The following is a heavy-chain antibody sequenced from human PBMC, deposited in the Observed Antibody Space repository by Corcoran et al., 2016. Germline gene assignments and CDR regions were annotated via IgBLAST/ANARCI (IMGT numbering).Heavy chain of an antibody. CDR2: ISYDGKVQ. CDR3: AKESAVKVATSTDY. J-gene: IGHJ4*02. Sequence: QVQLVESGGGVVQPGRSLTLSCAASGFTFNNYGMHWVRQAPGKGLEWVAVISYDGKVQHYADSVKGRFTISRDNSKNILYLQMNSLRVDDTAVFYCAKESAVKVATSTDYWGQGTQVTVSS. D-gene: IGHD5-12*01. CDR1: GFTFNNYG. V-gene: IGHV3-30*18.